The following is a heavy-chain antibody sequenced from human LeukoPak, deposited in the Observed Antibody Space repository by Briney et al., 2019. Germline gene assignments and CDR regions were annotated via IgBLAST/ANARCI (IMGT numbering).Heavy chain of an antibody. CDR3: ARGPWWAYYFDY. J-gene: IGHJ4*02. CDR2: IIPIFGTA. D-gene: IGHD2-8*02. V-gene: IGHV1-69*06. Sequence: SVKVSCKASGGTVSSYAISWVRQAPGQGLEWMGGIIPIFGTANYAQKFQGRVTITADKSTSTAYMEPSSLRSEDTAVYYCARGPWWAYYFDYWGQGTLVTVSS. CDR1: GGTVSSYA.